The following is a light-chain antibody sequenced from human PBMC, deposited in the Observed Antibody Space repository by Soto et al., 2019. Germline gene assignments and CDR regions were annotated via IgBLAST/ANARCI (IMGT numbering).Light chain of an antibody. Sequence: EIVLTQSPGTLSLSPVERATLSCRASQSVSSNFLAWYQQKPGQAPRLLIYDASNRATGIPDRFSGSGSGTDFTLTISRLEPEDFAVYYCQQYGSSPRTFGQGTKVDIK. CDR3: QQYGSSPRT. J-gene: IGKJ1*01. CDR1: QSVSSNF. CDR2: DAS. V-gene: IGKV3-20*01.